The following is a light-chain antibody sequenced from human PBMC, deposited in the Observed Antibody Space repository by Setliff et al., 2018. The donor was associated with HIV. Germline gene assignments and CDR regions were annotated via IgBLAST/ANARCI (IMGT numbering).Light chain of an antibody. J-gene: IGLJ1*01. CDR1: SSDVGGYNY. Sequence: QSALPQPASVSGSPGQSITISCNGTSSDVGGYNYVSWYQQHPGKAPKLMIHDVSNRPSGVSNRFSGSKSGNMASLTISGLQAEDEADYYCSSYSSRSTPSVFGTGTKVTVL. CDR3: SSYSSRSTPSV. CDR2: DVS. V-gene: IGLV2-14*01.